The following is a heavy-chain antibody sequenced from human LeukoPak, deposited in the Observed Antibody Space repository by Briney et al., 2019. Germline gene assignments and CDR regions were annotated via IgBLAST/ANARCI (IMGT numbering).Heavy chain of an antibody. D-gene: IGHD3-9*01. V-gene: IGHV1-69*04. J-gene: IGHJ4*02. CDR2: IIPILGIA. CDR3: ATGDYDILTGPDY. CDR1: GGTFSTYA. Sequence: HRASVKVSCKASGGTFSTYAITWVRQAPGQGLEWMGRIIPILGIANYAQNFHGRVTISADKSTSTAYMELSSLRSEDTAVYYCATGDYDILTGPDYWGQGTLVTVSS.